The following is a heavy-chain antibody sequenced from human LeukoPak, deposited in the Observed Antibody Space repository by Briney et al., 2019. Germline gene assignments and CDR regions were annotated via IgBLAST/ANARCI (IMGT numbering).Heavy chain of an antibody. CDR3: ASLLARWYIDY. CDR1: GGSVDSGSYY. V-gene: IGHV4-61*01. CDR2: IHYSGRT. D-gene: IGHD2-8*01. Sequence: KPSESLSLTCTVSGGSVDSGSYYWSWIRQPPGKGLEWIGYIHYSGRTNYNPSLKSRVTISVDTSKNQFSLKLRSVTAADTAVYYCASLLARWYIDYWRQGTLVTVSS. J-gene: IGHJ4*02.